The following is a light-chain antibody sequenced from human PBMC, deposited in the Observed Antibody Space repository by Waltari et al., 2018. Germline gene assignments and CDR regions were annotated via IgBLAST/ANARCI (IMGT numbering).Light chain of an antibody. CDR3: QQYHNWPRGM. J-gene: IGKJ1*01. CDR1: QSIGSH. CDR2: GAS. V-gene: IGKV3-15*01. Sequence: EIVITQSPVTLSASPGDRGTLPRRASQSIGSHLAWYQQKPGQPPRLLIYGASTRASGIPARFSGSGSETDFTLTISSLQSEDSALYYCQQYHNWPRGMFGQGTKVEFK.